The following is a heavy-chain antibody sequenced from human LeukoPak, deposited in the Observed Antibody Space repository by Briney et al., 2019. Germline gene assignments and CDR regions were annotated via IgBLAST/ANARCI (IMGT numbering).Heavy chain of an antibody. V-gene: IGHV5-51*01. CDR2: IYPGDSDT. CDR1: GYIFASYW. Sequence: GESLKISCQGSGYIFASYWIAWVRPMPGKGLEWMGIIYPGDSDTRYSPSFQGQVTISADKSITAAYLQWSSLKASDTAMYYCARLGGLTGLNYSDYWGQGTLVTVSS. CDR3: ARLGGLTGLNYSDY. J-gene: IGHJ4*02. D-gene: IGHD3-10*01.